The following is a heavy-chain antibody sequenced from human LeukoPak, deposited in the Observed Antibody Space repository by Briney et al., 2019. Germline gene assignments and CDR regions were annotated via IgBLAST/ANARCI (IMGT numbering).Heavy chain of an antibody. CDR1: GGSISGSSYY. J-gene: IGHJ4*02. V-gene: IGHV4-39*01. D-gene: IGHD2-15*01. Sequence: SETLSLTCTVSGGSISGSSYYWGWIRQPPGKGLEWIGSIFYSGNTYYNPSFRSRVSISVDTSKNQFSLKLFSVTAVDTAVYYCARVDIATVPSANFDCWGQGTLVTVSS. CDR2: IFYSGNT. CDR3: ARVDIATVPSANFDC.